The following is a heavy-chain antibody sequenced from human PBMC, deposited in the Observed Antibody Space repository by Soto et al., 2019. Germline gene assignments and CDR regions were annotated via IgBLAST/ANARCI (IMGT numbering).Heavy chain of an antibody. Sequence: SETLSLTCTVSGDSLSRGAYSGSLIRQHPGKGLEWIGYIYYSGSAYYNPSLKSRLSMSVDTSKNQFFLKLTSVTAADTAVYYCARGRYQVYFSGGPCFFDFRGQGT. CDR3: ARGRYQVYFSGGPCFFDF. J-gene: IGHJ1*01. CDR1: GDSLSRGAYS. D-gene: IGHD2-15*01. CDR2: IYYSGSA. V-gene: IGHV4-31*03.